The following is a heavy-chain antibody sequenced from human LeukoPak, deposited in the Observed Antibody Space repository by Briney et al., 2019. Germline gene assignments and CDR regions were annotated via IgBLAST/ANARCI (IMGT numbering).Heavy chain of an antibody. V-gene: IGHV3-33*03. Sequence: GSLRLSCAASGFTFSGSVMHWVPPAPGKGPKWVAVIWHDGSIESYADSVKGRFTVSRDNSKTTLYLQMNSLRAEDTAVYYCATGPLNDYGMGDWGQGTTVTVSS. CDR3: ATGPLNDYGMGD. CDR2: IWHDGSIE. CDR1: GFTFSGSV. J-gene: IGHJ6*02.